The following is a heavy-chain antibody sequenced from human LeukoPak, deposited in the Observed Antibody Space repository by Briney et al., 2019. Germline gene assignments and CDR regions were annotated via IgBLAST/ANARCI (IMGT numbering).Heavy chain of an antibody. D-gene: IGHD3-10*01. V-gene: IGHV1-8*02. J-gene: IGHJ5*02. CDR2: MNPNSGNT. CDR3: ARGLYIPVRGAINWFDP. Sequence: GESLKISCKGSGYSFTSYWIGWVRQATGQGLEWMGWMNPNSGNTGYAQKFQGRVTMTRNTSISTAYMELSSLRSEDTAVYYCARGLYIPVRGAINWFDPWGQGTLVTVSS. CDR1: GYSFTSYW.